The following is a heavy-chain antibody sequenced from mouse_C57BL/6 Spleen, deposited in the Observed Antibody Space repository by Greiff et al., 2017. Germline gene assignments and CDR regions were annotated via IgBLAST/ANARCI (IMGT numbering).Heavy chain of an antibody. V-gene: IGHV5-17*01. Sequence: EVKLVESGGGLVKPGGSLKLSCAASGFTFSDYGMHWVRQAPEKGLAWVAYISSGSSTIYYADTVKGRFTISRYNAQDTLFLQRTSLRSEDTAMYYCARGDDGFAYWGQGTLVTVSA. J-gene: IGHJ3*01. CDR3: ARGDDGFAY. CDR1: GFTFSDYG. CDR2: ISSGSSTI. D-gene: IGHD2-12*01.